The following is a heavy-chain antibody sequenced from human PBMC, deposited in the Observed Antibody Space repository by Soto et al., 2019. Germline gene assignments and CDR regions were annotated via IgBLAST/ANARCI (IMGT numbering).Heavy chain of an antibody. CDR3: ARGGGIVGATVAFDI. Sequence: QVQLVQSGAEVKKPGASVKVSCKASGYTFTGYYMHWVRQAPGQGLEWMGWINPNSGGTNYAQKVQGWVTMPRDTSISTAYMGLSRLRSDDTAVYYCARGGGIVGATVAFDIWGQGTMVTVSS. CDR2: INPNSGGT. J-gene: IGHJ3*02. V-gene: IGHV1-2*04. CDR1: GYTFTGYY. D-gene: IGHD1-26*01.